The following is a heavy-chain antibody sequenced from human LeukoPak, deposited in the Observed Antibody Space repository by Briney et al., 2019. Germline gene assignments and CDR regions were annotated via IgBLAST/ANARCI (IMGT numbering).Heavy chain of an antibody. D-gene: IGHD2-2*03. J-gene: IGHJ4*02. CDR2: INPNSGGT. V-gene: IGHV1-2*02. CDR3: ARISGYCSSTSCDY. Sequence: ASVKVSCKASGYTFTGYYMHWVRQAPGQGLEWMGWINPNSGGTNYAQKFQGRVTMTRGTSISTAYMELSRLRSDDTAVYYCARISGYCSSTSCDYWGQGTLVTVSS. CDR1: GYTFTGYY.